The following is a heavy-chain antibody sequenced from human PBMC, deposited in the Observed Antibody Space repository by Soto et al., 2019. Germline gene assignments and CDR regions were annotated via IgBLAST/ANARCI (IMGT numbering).Heavy chain of an antibody. CDR2: IYYSGST. D-gene: IGHD6-19*01. V-gene: IGHV4-39*01. Sequence: SETLSLTCTVSGGSISSGGYYWSWIRQHPGKGLEWIGSIYYSGSTYYNPSLKSRVTISVDTSKNQFSLKLSSVTAADTAVYYCARHGFEYSSGWYYYYGMDVWGQGTTVTVS. CDR1: GGSISSGGYY. J-gene: IGHJ6*02. CDR3: ARHGFEYSSGWYYYYGMDV.